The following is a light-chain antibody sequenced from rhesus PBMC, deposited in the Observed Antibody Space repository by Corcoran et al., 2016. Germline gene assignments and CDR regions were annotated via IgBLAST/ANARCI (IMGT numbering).Light chain of an antibody. J-gene: IGLJ1*01. CDR3: AAWDASLSGYI. V-gene: IGLV1-60*01. CDR1: SSNIGSYS. Sequence: QSVLTQPPSASEAARKSVTLSCSGSSSNIGSYSLSWYQQLPGTAPKVLIYSNDQRPSGVSARFSGSESGTSASLAISGLQTADEDDYFCAAWDASLSGYIFGAGTRLTVL. CDR2: SND.